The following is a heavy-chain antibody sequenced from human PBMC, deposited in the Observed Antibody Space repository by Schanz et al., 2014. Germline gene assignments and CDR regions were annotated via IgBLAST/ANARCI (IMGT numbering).Heavy chain of an antibody. Sequence: GPEVKEPGASVKDSCEASRYTFNTYGLNWVRQAPGQGLEWMGWISAYTNNTNYAQKVQGRVTMTTDTSTGTVYMELSSLRSEDTAVYYCARDGGEVVRGVIEGVNHYYYGMDVWGQGTTVTVSS. CDR1: RYTFNTYG. CDR3: ARDGGEVVRGVIEGVNHYYYGMDV. D-gene: IGHD3-10*01. V-gene: IGHV1-18*01. CDR2: ISAYTNNT. J-gene: IGHJ6*02.